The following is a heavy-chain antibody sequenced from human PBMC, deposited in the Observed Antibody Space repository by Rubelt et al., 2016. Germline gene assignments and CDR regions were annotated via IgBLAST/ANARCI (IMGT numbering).Heavy chain of an antibody. V-gene: IGHV3-21*01. CDR2: VSSGSRYI. Sequence: GLEWVSSVSSGSRYIYYAYSVKGRFTISRDDAKNSLYLQMNGLRAEDTAVYYCARGNYFDPWGQGTLVTVSS. CDR3: ARGNYFDP. D-gene: IGHD1-7*01. J-gene: IGHJ5*02.